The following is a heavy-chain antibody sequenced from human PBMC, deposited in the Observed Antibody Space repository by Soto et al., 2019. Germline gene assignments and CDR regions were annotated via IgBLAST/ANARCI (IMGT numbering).Heavy chain of an antibody. Sequence: SETLSLTCTVSGGSISSNEYYWTWIRQSPGKGLEWIGYIYNSGSTYYSGSTYYNPTLQSRVSISEDTSKNQFSLKLSSVTAADTAVDYCARAPPGRVATDYYGLDVWGRGTTVTVSS. CDR2: IYNSGSTYYSGST. V-gene: IGHV4-30-4*01. D-gene: IGHD5-12*01. CDR1: GGSISSNEYY. CDR3: ARAPPGRVATDYYGLDV. J-gene: IGHJ6*02.